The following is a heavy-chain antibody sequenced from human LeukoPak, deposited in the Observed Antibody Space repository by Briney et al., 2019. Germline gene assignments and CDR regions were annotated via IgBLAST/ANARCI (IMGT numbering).Heavy chain of an antibody. Sequence: SETLSLTCTVSGGSISSYYWSWIRQPPGKGLEWSGYIYYSGSTNYNPSLKSRVTISVDTSTNQFSLKLSSVTAADKAVYYCARVDDSRLDRDIWFDPWGQGTLVTVSS. J-gene: IGHJ5*02. CDR3: ARVDDSRLDRDIWFDP. D-gene: IGHD3-22*01. V-gene: IGHV4-59*01. CDR2: IYYSGST. CDR1: GGSISSYY.